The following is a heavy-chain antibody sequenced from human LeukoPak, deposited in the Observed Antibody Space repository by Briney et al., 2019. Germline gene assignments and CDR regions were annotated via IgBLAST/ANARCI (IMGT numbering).Heavy chain of an antibody. D-gene: IGHD3-10*01. Sequence: ASVKVSCQASGGTFSSYAISWVRQAPGQGLEWMGRIIPILGIANYAQKFQGRVPITAEQSQSTAFMEPGSLSSQGPAGVYWAGGSGELAFDIWGQGTMVTVSS. J-gene: IGHJ3*02. CDR2: IIPILGIA. V-gene: IGHV1-69*04. CDR3: AGGSGELAFDI. CDR1: GGTFSSYA.